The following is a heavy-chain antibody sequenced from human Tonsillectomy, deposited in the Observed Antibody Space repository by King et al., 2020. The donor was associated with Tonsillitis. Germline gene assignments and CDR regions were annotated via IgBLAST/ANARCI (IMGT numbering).Heavy chain of an antibody. CDR1: GFSFSDAW. V-gene: IGHV3-15*07. D-gene: IGHD3-22*01. J-gene: IGHJ4*02. CDR2: LKSKTSGGTT. Sequence: VQLVESGGGLVMPGGSLRLSCAASGFSFSDAWMNWVRQAPGKGLEWVGRLKSKTSGGTTDHTAPVKGRFTISRDDSKNTLYLQMNSLKTEDTAVYYCTWDNSGHYCFTHWGQGTLVTVSS. CDR3: TWDNSGHYCFTH.